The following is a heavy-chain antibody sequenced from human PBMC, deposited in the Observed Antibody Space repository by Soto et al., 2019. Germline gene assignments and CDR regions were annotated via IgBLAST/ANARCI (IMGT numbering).Heavy chain of an antibody. V-gene: IGHV3-33*01. J-gene: IGHJ6*02. D-gene: IGHD6-19*01. CDR2: IWYDGSNK. Sequence: PGGSLRLSCAASGFTFSSYGMHWVRQAPGKGLEWVAVIWYDGSNKYYADSVKGRFTISRDNSKNTLYLQMNSLRAEDTAVYYCARDAKPSIAVAGRAHYYGMDVWGQGTTVTVSS. CDR1: GFTFSSYG. CDR3: ARDAKPSIAVAGRAHYYGMDV.